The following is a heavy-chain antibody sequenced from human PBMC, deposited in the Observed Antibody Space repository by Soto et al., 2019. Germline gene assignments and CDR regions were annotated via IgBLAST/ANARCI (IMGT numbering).Heavy chain of an antibody. CDR1: GGSISSSGYY. J-gene: IGHJ4*02. Sequence: PSETLSLTCTVSGGSISSSGYYWGWIRQPPGKGLEWIGTIYYSGSTYYNPSLKSRVTISVDTSKNQFSLKLSSVTAADTAVYYCASLSVTGYKVDYWGQGALVTVSS. V-gene: IGHV4-39*01. CDR2: IYYSGST. D-gene: IGHD3-9*01. CDR3: ASLSVTGYKVDY.